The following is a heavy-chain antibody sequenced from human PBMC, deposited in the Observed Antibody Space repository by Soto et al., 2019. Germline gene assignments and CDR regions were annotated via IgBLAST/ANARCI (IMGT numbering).Heavy chain of an antibody. D-gene: IGHD2-21*02. CDR3: AHGGCGGDCYNRYWNFEL. CDR1: GFSLSTSGVG. CDR2: TSWNDDK. V-gene: IGHV2-5*01. Sequence: QITLKESGPALVKPTQTLTLTCTFSGFSLSTSGVGVCWIRRPPGKALALLALTSWNDDKRYSPSLKSRLTTTKDTANNQVVSTSATMAPLNTATYYRAHGGCGGDCYNRYWNFELWGRGTLVTDST. J-gene: IGHJ2*01.